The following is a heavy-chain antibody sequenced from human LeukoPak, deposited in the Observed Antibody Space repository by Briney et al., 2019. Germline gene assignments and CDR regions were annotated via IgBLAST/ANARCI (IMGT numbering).Heavy chain of an antibody. Sequence: RPGGSLRLSCAASGFTFSSYWMSWVRQAPGKGLEWVSYISSSSSTIYYADSVKGRFTISRDNAEKSLYLQMISLRAEDTAVYYCARDFEAAGFAFWGQGTPVTVSS. D-gene: IGHD6-25*01. CDR2: ISSSSSTI. J-gene: IGHJ4*02. V-gene: IGHV3-48*01. CDR1: GFTFSSYW. CDR3: ARDFEAAGFAF.